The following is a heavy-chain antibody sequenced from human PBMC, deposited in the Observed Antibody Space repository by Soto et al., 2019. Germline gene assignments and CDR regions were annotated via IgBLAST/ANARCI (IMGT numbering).Heavy chain of an antibody. J-gene: IGHJ4*02. CDR1: GITFRTRA. CDR3: AKVPWHSFKDYFDY. V-gene: IGHV3-23*01. Sequence: GGSLRLSCVASGITFRTRAMNWVRQAPGEGLEWVSVITDSGGDSKYADSVRGRFTISRDNSKNTLYLQMNSLRAEDTAVYYCAKVPWHSFKDYFDYWGQGTLVTVSS. CDR2: ITDSGGDS. D-gene: IGHD3-16*02.